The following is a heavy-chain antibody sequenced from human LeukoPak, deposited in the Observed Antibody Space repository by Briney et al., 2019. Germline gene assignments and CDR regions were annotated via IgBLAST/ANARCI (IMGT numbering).Heavy chain of an antibody. CDR1: GYSFNNYW. D-gene: IGHD4-17*01. V-gene: IGHV5-51*01. CDR3: ARPSNYGDYGYFQH. CDR2: IYPGDSDT. Sequence: ESLKVFFKGSGYSFNNYWIRWVRQMPGKSPELMGIIYPGDSDTRYSPSFQGQVTISADKSISTAYLQWSSLKASDTAMYYCARPSNYGDYGYFQHWGQGTLVTVSS. J-gene: IGHJ1*01.